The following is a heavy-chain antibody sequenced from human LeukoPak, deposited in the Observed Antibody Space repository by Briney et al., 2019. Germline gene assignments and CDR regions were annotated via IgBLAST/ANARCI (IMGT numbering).Heavy chain of an antibody. Sequence: GGSLRLSCAASGFTFSDYYMSWIRQAPGKGLEWFSYISSSSSYTNYADSVKGRFTISRDNGKNSLYLQMNSLRAEDTAVYYCARGMTGSYFGHFDYWGQGTLVTVSS. D-gene: IGHD1-26*01. CDR2: ISSSSSYT. J-gene: IGHJ4*02. CDR3: ARGMTGSYFGHFDY. CDR1: GFTFSDYY. V-gene: IGHV3-11*06.